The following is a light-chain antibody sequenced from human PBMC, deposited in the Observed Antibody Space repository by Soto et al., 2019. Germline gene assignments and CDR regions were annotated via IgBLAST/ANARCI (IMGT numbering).Light chain of an antibody. CDR1: QSVNSY. J-gene: IGKJ5*01. CDR2: DAS. Sequence: EIVLTQSPATLSLSPGERATLSCRASQSVNSYLAWYQQKPGQAPGLLIYDASHRATGIPARFSGSGSGTDFTLTISSLEPGDFAVYYCQQRRNWPPITFGQGTRLEIK. CDR3: QQRRNWPPIT. V-gene: IGKV3-11*01.